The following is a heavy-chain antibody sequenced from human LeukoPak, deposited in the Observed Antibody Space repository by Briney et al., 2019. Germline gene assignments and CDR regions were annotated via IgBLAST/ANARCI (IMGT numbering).Heavy chain of an antibody. D-gene: IGHD3-22*01. Sequence: ASVKVSCKVSGYTLTELSMHCVRQAPGKGLEWMGGFDPEDGETIYAQKFQGRVTMTEDTSTDTAYMELSSLRSEDTAVYYCATVDSSGYYSLYYFDYWGQGTLVTVSS. CDR3: ATVDSSGYYSLYYFDY. CDR1: GYTLTELS. CDR2: FDPEDGET. J-gene: IGHJ4*02. V-gene: IGHV1-24*01.